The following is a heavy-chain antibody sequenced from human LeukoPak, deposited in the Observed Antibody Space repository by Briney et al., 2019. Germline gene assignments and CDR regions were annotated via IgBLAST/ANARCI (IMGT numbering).Heavy chain of an antibody. D-gene: IGHD3-22*01. J-gene: IGHJ4*02. Sequence: PSETLSLTCAVYGGSFSGYYWSWIRQPPGKGLEWIGEINNSGSTNYNTSLKSRVTISVDTSKNQFSLKLSSVTAADTAVYYCARETNYYDSSGYGLDYWGQGTLVTVSS. V-gene: IGHV4-34*01. CDR1: GGSFSGYY. CDR3: ARETNYYDSSGYGLDY. CDR2: INNSGST.